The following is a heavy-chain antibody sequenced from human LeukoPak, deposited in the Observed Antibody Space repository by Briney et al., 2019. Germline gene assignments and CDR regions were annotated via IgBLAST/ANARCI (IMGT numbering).Heavy chain of an antibody. CDR2: IYSSGST. CDR3: ARVFDSGSQAYFYYMDV. V-gene: IGHV4-59*01. J-gene: IGHJ6*03. Sequence: PSETLSLTCNVSGGALRGYYWSWIRQPPGKGLEWIGYIYSSGSTNYNPSLKSRVTMSVDTSKNQFSVKVSSVTAADTAVYYCARVFDSGSQAYFYYMDVWGKGTTVTISS. CDR1: GGALRGYY. D-gene: IGHD3-10*01.